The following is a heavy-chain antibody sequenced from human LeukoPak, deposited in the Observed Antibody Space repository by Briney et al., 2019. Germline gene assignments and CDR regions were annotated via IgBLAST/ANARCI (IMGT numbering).Heavy chain of an antibody. CDR1: GASISSSY. CDR2: IYYNGNT. V-gene: IGHV4-59*01. D-gene: IGHD3-22*01. J-gene: IGHJ3*02. CDR3: VRGNYDNRGYSNAFDI. Sequence: SETLSLTCTVSGASISSSYWSWIRQPPGKRLEWIGYIYYNGNTNSNPSLKSRVTISADTSKNQFSLNLSSVTAADTAVYYCVRGNYDNRGYSNAFDIWGQGAMVTVS.